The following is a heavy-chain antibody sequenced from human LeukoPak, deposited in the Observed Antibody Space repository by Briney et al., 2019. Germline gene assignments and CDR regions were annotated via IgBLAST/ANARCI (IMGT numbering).Heavy chain of an antibody. CDR2: ISGSGGST. Sequence: GGSLRLSCAASGFTFSSYAMSWVRQAPGKGLEWVSAISGSGGSTYYADSVRCRFTISRDNSKNTLYLQMNSLRAEDTAVYYCAKYYGDYAYYYYMDVWGKGTTVTVSS. CDR1: GFTFSSYA. D-gene: IGHD4-17*01. V-gene: IGHV3-23*01. J-gene: IGHJ6*03. CDR3: AKYYGDYAYYYYMDV.